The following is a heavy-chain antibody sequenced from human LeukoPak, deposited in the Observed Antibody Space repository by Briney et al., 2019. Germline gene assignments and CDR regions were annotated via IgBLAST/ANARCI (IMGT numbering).Heavy chain of an antibody. Sequence: GGSLRLSCAASGFTFDDYAMHWVRQAPGKGLEWVSLISGDGGRKYYADSVKGRFAISRDNSKNSLYLQMNSLRTEDTALYYCAKDIEARGVIIIDYWGQGILDSVSS. D-gene: IGHD3-10*01. CDR1: GFTFDDYA. CDR3: AKDIEARGVIIIDY. J-gene: IGHJ4*02. V-gene: IGHV3-43*02. CDR2: ISGDGGRK.